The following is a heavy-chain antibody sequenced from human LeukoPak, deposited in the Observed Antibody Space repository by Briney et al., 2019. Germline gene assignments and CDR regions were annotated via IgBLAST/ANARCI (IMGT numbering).Heavy chain of an antibody. CDR3: ARAPWLSGGYYSYDAFDI. D-gene: IGHD3-22*01. CDR2: INHSGST. Sequence: SETLSLTCAVYGGSFSGYYWSWIRQPPGEGLEWIGEINHSGSTNYNPSLKSRVTISVDTSKNQFSLKLSSVTAADTAVYYCARAPWLSGGYYSYDAFDIWGQGTMVTVSS. V-gene: IGHV4-34*01. CDR1: GGSFSGYY. J-gene: IGHJ3*02.